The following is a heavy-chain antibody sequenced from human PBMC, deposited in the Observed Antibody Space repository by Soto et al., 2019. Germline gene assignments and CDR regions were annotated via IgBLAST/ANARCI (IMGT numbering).Heavy chain of an antibody. CDR2: MNPNSGNT. Sequence: ASVKVSCKASGYTFTSYDINWVRQATGQGLEWMGWMNPNSGNTGYAQKFQGRVTMTRNTSISTAYMELSSLRSEDTAVYYCARGRYFDWPYDLDYWGQGTLVTVSS. CDR1: GYTFTSYD. CDR3: ARGRYFDWPYDLDY. J-gene: IGHJ4*02. D-gene: IGHD3-9*01. V-gene: IGHV1-8*01.